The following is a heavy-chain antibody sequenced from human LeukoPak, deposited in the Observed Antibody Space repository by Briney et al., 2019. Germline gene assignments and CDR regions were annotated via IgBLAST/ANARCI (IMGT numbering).Heavy chain of an antibody. Sequence: PGGSLRLSCAASGFTFSDYYMSWIRQAPGKGLEWVSYISSSGSTIYYADSVKGRFTISRDNAKNSLYLQMNSLRAEDTAVYYCARDFLYYYYYGMDVWGQGTTVTVSS. CDR1: GFTFSDYY. J-gene: IGHJ6*02. CDR2: ISSSGSTI. V-gene: IGHV3-11*04. CDR3: ARDFLYYYYYGMDV.